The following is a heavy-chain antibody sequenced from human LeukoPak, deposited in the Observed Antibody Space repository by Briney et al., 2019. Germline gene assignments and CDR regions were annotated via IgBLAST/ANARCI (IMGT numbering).Heavy chain of an antibody. CDR3: ARRRPYYYQMDV. Sequence: PGGSLRLSCEGSEFIFFKYWMTWVRQVPGKGLEWVANIDEGGDEKNYLDSVKGRFTISRDNAKNSVYLQMNSLRPEDTAVYFCARRRPYYYQMDVWGKGTTVTVSS. J-gene: IGHJ6*03. V-gene: IGHV3-7*01. CDR1: EFIFFKYW. CDR2: IDEGGDEK.